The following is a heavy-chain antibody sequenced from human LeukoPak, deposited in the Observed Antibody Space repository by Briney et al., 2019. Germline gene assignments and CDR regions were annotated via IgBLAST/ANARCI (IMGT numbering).Heavy chain of an antibody. CDR2: ISGSGGST. Sequence: GGSLRLSCAASGFTFSSYAMSWVRQAPGKGLEWVSAISGSGGSTYYADSVKGRFTISRDNSKNTLYLQMNSLRAEDTAVFYCAKGVGYCSGGSCYVDSWGQGTLVTVSS. V-gene: IGHV3-23*01. D-gene: IGHD2-15*01. J-gene: IGHJ4*02. CDR3: AKGVGYCSGGSCYVDS. CDR1: GFTFSSYA.